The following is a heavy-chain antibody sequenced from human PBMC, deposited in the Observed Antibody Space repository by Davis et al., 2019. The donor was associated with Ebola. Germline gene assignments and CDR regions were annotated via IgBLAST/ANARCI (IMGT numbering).Heavy chain of an antibody. Sequence: ASVKVSCKASGGTFSSYAISWVRQAPGQGLEWMGIINPSGGSTSYAQKFQGRVTMTRDTSTSTVYMELSSLRSEDTAVYYCARDSASGTGTQKYFDYWGQGTLVTVSS. D-gene: IGHD1-7*01. CDR2: INPSGGST. J-gene: IGHJ4*02. V-gene: IGHV1-46*01. CDR1: GGTFSSYA. CDR3: ARDSASGTGTQKYFDY.